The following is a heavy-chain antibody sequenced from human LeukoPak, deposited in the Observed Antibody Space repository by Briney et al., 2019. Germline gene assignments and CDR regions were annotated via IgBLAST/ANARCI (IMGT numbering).Heavy chain of an antibody. CDR1: GGSIHSGSYY. CDR3: ACLTTADAFDI. D-gene: IGHD3-22*01. V-gene: IGHV4-39*07. CDR2: IYFSGST. J-gene: IGHJ3*02. Sequence: SEALSLTCTVSGGSIHSGSYYWGWIRQPPGKGLEWIGSIYFSGSTYYNPSLKSRVTISLDTSTNQFSLKLSSVTAADTAVYYCACLTTADAFDIWGQGTMVTVSS.